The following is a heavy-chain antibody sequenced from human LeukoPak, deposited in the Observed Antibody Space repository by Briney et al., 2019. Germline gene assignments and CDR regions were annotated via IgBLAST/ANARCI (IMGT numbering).Heavy chain of an antibody. Sequence: ASVKVSCKASGYTFTSYGISWVRQAPGQGLEWMGWISAYNGNTNYAQKLQGRVTMTTDTSTSTAYMELRSLRSDDTAVYYCAREGGYYSSTSCSAFDPWGQGTLVTVSS. J-gene: IGHJ5*02. CDR3: AREGGYYSSTSCSAFDP. D-gene: IGHD2-2*01. CDR1: GYTFTSYG. V-gene: IGHV1-18*01. CDR2: ISAYNGNT.